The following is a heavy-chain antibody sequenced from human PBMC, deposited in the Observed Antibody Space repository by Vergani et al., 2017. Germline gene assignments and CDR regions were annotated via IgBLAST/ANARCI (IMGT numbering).Heavy chain of an antibody. D-gene: IGHD3-10*01. CDR2: ISGSGGNT. V-gene: IGHV3-23*01. CDR1: GFTFSSYA. Sequence: EVQLLESGGGLVQPGGSLRLSCAASGFTFSSYAMSWVRQAPGKGLEWVSAISGSGGNTYYAYSVKGRFTISRDNSKNTLYLQMNSLRAEDTAVYYCAKDRKLLWCGELSDYWGQGTLVTVSS. CDR3: AKDRKLLWCGELSDY. J-gene: IGHJ4*02.